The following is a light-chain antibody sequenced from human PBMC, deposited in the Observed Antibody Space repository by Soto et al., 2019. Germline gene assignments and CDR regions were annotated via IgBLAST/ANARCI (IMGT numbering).Light chain of an antibody. CDR3: QPYNSYPYT. CDR1: QSISTW. J-gene: IGKJ2*01. CDR2: KAS. Sequence: DIRMTQSPSTLSASVGDRVTITCRASQSISTWLAWYQQKPGKAPKLLIYKASSLETGVPSRFSGSGSGTEFTLTISSLQPDDFATYYCQPYNSYPYTFGQGTKLEIK. V-gene: IGKV1-5*03.